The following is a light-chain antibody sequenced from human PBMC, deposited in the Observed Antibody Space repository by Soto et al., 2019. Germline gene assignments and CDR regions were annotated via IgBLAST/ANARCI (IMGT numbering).Light chain of an antibody. CDR2: EVT. CDR3: ASYAGNNNVI. CDR1: SSDIGGYNF. V-gene: IGLV2-8*01. Sequence: QSALTQPPSASGSPGQSVTISCTGTSSDIGGYNFVSWYQQLPGRAPKLMIYEVTQRPSGVPDRFSGSKSGNTASLTVSGLQAEDEADYYCASYAGNNNVIFGGGTQLTVL. J-gene: IGLJ2*01.